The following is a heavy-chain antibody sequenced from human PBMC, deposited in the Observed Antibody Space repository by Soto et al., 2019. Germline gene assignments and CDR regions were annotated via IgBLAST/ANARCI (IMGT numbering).Heavy chain of an antibody. J-gene: IGHJ4*02. CDR2: ILNDASGH. Sequence: QVQLVESGGGVVQPGTSLRLSCAASGFTFSRHGIHWVRQTPGKGLEWLAVILNDASGHWYADSVKGRFTISRDNFENTLYLQMNGLRLEDTGMYYCARDDDYPDNGFDYWGQGTLVTVSS. CDR1: GFTFSRHG. D-gene: IGHD4-17*01. CDR3: ARDDDYPDNGFDY. V-gene: IGHV3-33*01.